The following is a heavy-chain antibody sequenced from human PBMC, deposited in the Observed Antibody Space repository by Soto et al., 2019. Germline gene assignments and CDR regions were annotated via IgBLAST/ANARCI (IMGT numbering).Heavy chain of an antibody. J-gene: IGHJ4*02. CDR1: GFTFSSYA. CDR2: ISGSGGST. D-gene: IGHD5-12*01. V-gene: IGHV3-23*01. Sequence: ELQLLESGGGLVQPGGSLRLSCAASGFTFSSYAMSWVRQAPGKGLEWVSDISGSGGSTYYADSVKGRFTISRDNSKNTLYLQMNSLRAEDTALYYGATQRDGYDQVFDYWGQGTLVTVSS. CDR3: ATQRDGYDQVFDY.